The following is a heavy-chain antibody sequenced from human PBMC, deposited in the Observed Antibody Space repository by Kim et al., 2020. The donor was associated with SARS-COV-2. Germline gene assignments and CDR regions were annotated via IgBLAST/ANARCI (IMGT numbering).Heavy chain of an antibody. CDR2: ISSHSTYT. D-gene: IGHD6-19*01. CDR3: AREGTQWLATRYFDL. J-gene: IGHJ2*01. CDR1: EFTFSDFY. V-gene: IGHV3-11*05. Sequence: GGSLRLSCAASEFTFSDFYMSWVRQAPGKGLEWISYISSHSTYTDYADSVKGRFTISRDNAKNSLFLQMDSLRAEDTAVYYCAREGTQWLATRYFDLWGRGTLVTVSS.